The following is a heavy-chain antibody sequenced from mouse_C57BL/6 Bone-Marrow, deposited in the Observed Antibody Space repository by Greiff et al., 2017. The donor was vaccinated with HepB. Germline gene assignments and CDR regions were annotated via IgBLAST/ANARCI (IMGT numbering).Heavy chain of an antibody. V-gene: IGHV1-18*01. CDR2: INPNNGGT. J-gene: IGHJ1*03. CDR3: ARSESYYYGSSYWYFDV. CDR1: GYTFTDYN. Sequence: VQLKESGPELVKPGASVKIPCKASGYTFTDYNMDWVKQSHGKSLEWIGDINPNNGGTIYNQKFKGKATLTVDKSSSTAYMELRSLTSEDTAVYYCARSESYYYGSSYWYFDVWGTGTTVTVSS. D-gene: IGHD1-1*01.